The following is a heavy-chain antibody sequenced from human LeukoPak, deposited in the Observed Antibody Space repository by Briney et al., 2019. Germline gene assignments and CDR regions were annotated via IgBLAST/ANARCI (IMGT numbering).Heavy chain of an antibody. V-gene: IGHV4-4*07. D-gene: IGHD3-22*01. J-gene: IGHJ4*02. CDR2: IYTSGST. CDR3: ARDSQYYDSSGLRMVDYFDY. CDR1: GGSISSYY. Sequence: SETLSLTCTVSGGSISSYYWSWIRQPAGKGLEWIGRIYTSGSTNYNPSLKSRVTMSVDTSKNQFSLKLSSVTAADTAVYYCARDSQYYDSSGLRMVDYFDYRGQGTLVTVSS.